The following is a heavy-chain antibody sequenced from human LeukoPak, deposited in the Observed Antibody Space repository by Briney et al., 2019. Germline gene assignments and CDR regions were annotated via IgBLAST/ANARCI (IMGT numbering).Heavy chain of an antibody. V-gene: IGHV4-34*01. CDR1: GGSFSGYY. Sequence: SETLSLTCAVYGGSFSGYYWSWIRQPPGKGLGWIGEINHSGSTNYNPSLKSRVTISVDTSKNQFSLKLSSVTAADTAVYYCARAASYGYSSGWYRSRFDPWGQGTLVTVSS. J-gene: IGHJ5*02. CDR3: ARAASYGYSSGWYRSRFDP. CDR2: INHSGST. D-gene: IGHD6-19*01.